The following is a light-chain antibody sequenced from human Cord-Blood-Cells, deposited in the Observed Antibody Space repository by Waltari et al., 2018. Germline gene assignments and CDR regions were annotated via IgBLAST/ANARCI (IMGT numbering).Light chain of an antibody. CDR1: QSVSSN. V-gene: IGKV3-15*01. J-gene: IGKJ2*03. CDR3: QQYNNWPYS. CDR2: GAS. Sequence: EIVMTQSRATISVSPGKRATLSCRASQSVSSNLDWYPQKPGPSPRLLIYGASTRATGIPARFRGSGSGTEFTLTISSLQSEDVAVYYCQQYNNWPYSLGQGTKLEI.